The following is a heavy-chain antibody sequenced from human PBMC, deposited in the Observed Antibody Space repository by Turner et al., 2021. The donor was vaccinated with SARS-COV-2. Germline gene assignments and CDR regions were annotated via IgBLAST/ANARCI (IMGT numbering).Heavy chain of an antibody. J-gene: IGHJ4*02. V-gene: IGHV3-23*04. CDR3: AKNEMAMIVVVITLFDY. CDR2: ISGSGGST. Sequence: VQLVESGGGVVQPGRSLRLSCAATGLTFSSYAMCWVRQAPGKGLGWVSVISGSGGSTNYADSVKGRFTISRDNSKNTLYLQMNSLRAEDTAVYDCAKNEMAMIVVVITLFDYWGQGTLVTVSS. CDR1: GLTFSSYA. D-gene: IGHD3-22*01.